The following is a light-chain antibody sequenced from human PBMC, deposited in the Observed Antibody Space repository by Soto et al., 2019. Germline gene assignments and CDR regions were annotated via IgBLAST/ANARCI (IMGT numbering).Light chain of an antibody. CDR3: SSYTSSSTPFV. J-gene: IGLJ1*01. CDR1: SSDVGGYNY. V-gene: IGLV2-14*03. CDR2: DVT. Sequence: QSALTQPASVSGSPGQSITISCTGTSSDVGGYNYVSWYQQHPGKAPKLIIYDVTNRPSGVSDHFSGSKSGNTASLTISGLQAEDGTDYYCSSYTSSSTPFVFGTGTKVTVL.